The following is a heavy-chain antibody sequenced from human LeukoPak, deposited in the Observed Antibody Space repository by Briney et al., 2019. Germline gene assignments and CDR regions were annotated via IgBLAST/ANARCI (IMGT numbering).Heavy chain of an antibody. Sequence: SETLSLTCTVSGGSISSYYWSWIRQPPGKGLEWIGYIYYSGSTNYNPSLKSRVTISVDTSKNQFSLKLSSVTAADTAVYYCAGHSVGVVVTAFDYFDYWGQGTLVTVSS. CDR3: AGHSVGVVVTAFDYFDY. D-gene: IGHD2-21*02. CDR2: IYYSGST. CDR1: GGSISSYY. J-gene: IGHJ4*02. V-gene: IGHV4-59*08.